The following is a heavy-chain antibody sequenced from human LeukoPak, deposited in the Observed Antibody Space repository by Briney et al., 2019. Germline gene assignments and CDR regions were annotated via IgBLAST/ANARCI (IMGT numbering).Heavy chain of an antibody. CDR3: ARDSPDYGGNPGEFYY. CDR2: ISSSSSYI. Sequence: RGSLRLSCAASGFTFSSYSMNWVRQAPGKGLEWVSSISSSSSYIYYADSVKGRFTISRDNAKNSLYLQMNSLRAEDTAVYYCARDSPDYGGNPGEFYYWGQGTLVTVSS. J-gene: IGHJ4*02. D-gene: IGHD4-23*01. CDR1: GFTFSSYS. V-gene: IGHV3-21*04.